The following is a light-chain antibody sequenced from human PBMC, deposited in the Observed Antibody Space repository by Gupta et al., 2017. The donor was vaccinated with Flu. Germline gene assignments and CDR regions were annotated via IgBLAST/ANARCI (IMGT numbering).Light chain of an antibody. CDR2: GAS. CDR3: QQYNNWPPYS. Sequence: EIVMTQPPATLSVSPGERATLSCRASQSVSSNLAWYQQKPGQAPRLLIYGASTRATGIPARFSGSGSGTEFTFTISSLQSEDFAVYYCQQYNNWPPYSFGQGTKLEIK. J-gene: IGKJ2*03. V-gene: IGKV3-15*01. CDR1: QSVSSN.